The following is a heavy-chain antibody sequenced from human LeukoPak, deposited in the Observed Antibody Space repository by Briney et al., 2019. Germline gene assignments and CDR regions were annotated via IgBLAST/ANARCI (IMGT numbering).Heavy chain of an antibody. CDR3: AGHHPRNTVDF. Sequence: SETLSLTCTVSGGSISSYYWSWIRQPPGKGLEWIAYISDIGSINYNPSLKSRVTMSLDTSKNQFSLELSSVTAADTAVYYCAGHHPRNTVDFWGQGTLVTVSS. CDR1: GGSISSYY. J-gene: IGHJ4*02. CDR2: ISDIGSI. D-gene: IGHD2-8*02. V-gene: IGHV4-59*08.